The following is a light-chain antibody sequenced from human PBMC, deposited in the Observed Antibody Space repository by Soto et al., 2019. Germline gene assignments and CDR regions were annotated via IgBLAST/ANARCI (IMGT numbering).Light chain of an antibody. V-gene: IGKV3-15*01. CDR3: EQYRSWPRT. Sequence: EIVLTQSPATLSVSPGERVILSCRASQSVDISLAWYQQQPGQAPRLLIYGASTRATDMPGTFSGRGSGTEFTLTITSLRPEDFGVYYCEQYRSWPRTFGQGTKVEIK. CDR2: GAS. J-gene: IGKJ1*01. CDR1: QSVDIS.